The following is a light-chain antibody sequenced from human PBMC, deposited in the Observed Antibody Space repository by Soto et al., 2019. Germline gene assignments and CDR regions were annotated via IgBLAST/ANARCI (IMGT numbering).Light chain of an antibody. V-gene: IGKV3-15*01. CDR3: QQYDKWPYT. CDR1: QIIVTN. CDR2: GAF. Sequence: EIVLTQYPATLSVSPGERATLSCRTSQIIVTNLAWYQQMPGQAPRLLIYGAFIRAPGLPVRFRGTGSGSEFTLTISSLQSEDGALYYCQQYDKWPYTFGQGTNLDIK. J-gene: IGKJ2*01.